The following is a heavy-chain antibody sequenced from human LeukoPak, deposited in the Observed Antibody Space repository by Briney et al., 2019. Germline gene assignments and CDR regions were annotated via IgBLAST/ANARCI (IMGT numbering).Heavy chain of an antibody. J-gene: IGHJ6*02. V-gene: IGHV1-69*04. Sequence: SVKVSCKASGGTFSSYAISWVRQAPGQGLEWMGRIIPILGIANYAQKFQGRVTITADKSTSTAYMELSSLRSEDTAVYYCARVPEYCGGDCPRFYYGMDVWGQGTTVTVSS. CDR2: IIPILGIA. CDR3: ARVPEYCGGDCPRFYYGMDV. D-gene: IGHD2-21*02. CDR1: GGTFSSYA.